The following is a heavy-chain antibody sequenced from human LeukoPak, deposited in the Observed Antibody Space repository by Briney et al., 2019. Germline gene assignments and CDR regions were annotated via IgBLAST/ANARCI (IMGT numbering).Heavy chain of an antibody. J-gene: IGHJ4*02. Sequence: SETLSLTCTVSGGSISSYYWSWIRQPPGKGLEWIGEINHSGSTNYNPSLKSRVTISVDTSKNQFSLKLSSVTAADTAVYYCARDSGYDARKSDYWGQGTLVTVSS. D-gene: IGHD5-12*01. CDR1: GGSISSYY. V-gene: IGHV4-34*01. CDR3: ARDSGYDARKSDY. CDR2: INHSGST.